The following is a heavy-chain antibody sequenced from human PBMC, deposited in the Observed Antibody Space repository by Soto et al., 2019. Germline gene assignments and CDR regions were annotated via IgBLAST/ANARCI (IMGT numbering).Heavy chain of an antibody. CDR3: AREDRDRETGLVPAAIDGMDV. Sequence: QVQLVQSGAEVKKPGSSVKVSCKASGGTFSRYSITWVRQAPGHGLEWIGRIIPIFGIASYAQKFQGRVTITADKPTSTAYMELSSLRSDDTAVYYCAREDRDRETGLVPAAIDGMDVWGQGTTVTVSS. J-gene: IGHJ6*02. D-gene: IGHD2-2*01. CDR1: GGTFSRYS. CDR2: IIPIFGIA. V-gene: IGHV1-69*08.